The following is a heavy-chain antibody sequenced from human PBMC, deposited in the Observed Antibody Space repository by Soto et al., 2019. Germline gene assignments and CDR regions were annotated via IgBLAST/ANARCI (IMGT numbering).Heavy chain of an antibody. CDR3: TRDRSGTMLF. CDR2: MNQDGSER. CDR1: GFTFSNYW. Sequence: EVQLVESGGGLVQPGGXLRLSCTASGFTFSNYWMSWVRQAPGEGLEWVANMNQDGSERYYVDSVKGRFTISRDNAKNSLYLQINSLRAEDTAIYYCTRDRSGTMLFWGQGTLVTVSS. D-gene: IGHD1-7*01. V-gene: IGHV3-7*01. J-gene: IGHJ4*02.